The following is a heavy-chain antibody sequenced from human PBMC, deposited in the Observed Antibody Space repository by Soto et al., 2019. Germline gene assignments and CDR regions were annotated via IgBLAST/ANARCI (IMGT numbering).Heavy chain of an antibody. J-gene: IGHJ6*02. Sequence: ASVKVSCKASGYTFTGYYMHWVRQAPGQGLEWMGWINPNSGGTNYAQKFQGWVTMTRDTSISTAYMELSRLRSDDTAVYYCAREGYGSGTYIHYYYGMDVWGQGTTVTVSS. D-gene: IGHD3-10*01. V-gene: IGHV1-2*04. CDR1: GYTFTGYY. CDR3: AREGYGSGTYIHYYYGMDV. CDR2: INPNSGGT.